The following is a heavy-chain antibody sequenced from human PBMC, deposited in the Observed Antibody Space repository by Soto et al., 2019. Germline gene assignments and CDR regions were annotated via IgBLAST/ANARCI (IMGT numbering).Heavy chain of an antibody. CDR2: ISGSGEST. CDR3: AKYSSYWDEDY. CDR1: GFTFSSYA. V-gene: IGHV3-23*01. D-gene: IGHD3-22*01. Sequence: PGGSLRLSCAASGFTFSSYAMTWVRQAPGEGLQWVSSISGSGESTLHADSVKGRFTISRDNSKNTLTLQMNSLRAEDTAIYYCAKYSSYWDEDYWGQGTLVTVSS. J-gene: IGHJ4*02.